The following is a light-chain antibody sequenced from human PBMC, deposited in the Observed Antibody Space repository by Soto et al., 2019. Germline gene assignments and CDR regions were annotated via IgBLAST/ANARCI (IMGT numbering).Light chain of an antibody. CDR1: SADIGAYNY. J-gene: IGLJ2*01. V-gene: IGLV2-14*03. CDR3: SSYSRSGSPVV. CDR2: DVT. Sequence: QSVLTQPASVSGSPGQSITISCTGSSADIGAYNYVSWYQQHPGKAPKLIIYDVTNRPSGVSDRFSGSKSGDTASLAISGLQSDDEADYFCSSYSRSGSPVVFGGGTKLTVL.